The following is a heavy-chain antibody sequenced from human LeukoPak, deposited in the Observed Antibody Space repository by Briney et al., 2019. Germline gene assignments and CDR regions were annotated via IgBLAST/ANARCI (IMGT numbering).Heavy chain of an antibody. J-gene: IGHJ4*02. CDR2: IAYDGSTK. CDR1: GFTFSSYG. CDR3: AKETYSTSWQLDS. Sequence: GGSLRLSCAASGFTFSSYGMHWVRQATGKGLEWGAVIAYDGSTKYFGDSVRGRFTISRDNSKNTLYLQMNSLRTEDTAVYYCAKETYSTSWQLDSWGQGTLVTVSS. V-gene: IGHV3-30*18. D-gene: IGHD6-13*01.